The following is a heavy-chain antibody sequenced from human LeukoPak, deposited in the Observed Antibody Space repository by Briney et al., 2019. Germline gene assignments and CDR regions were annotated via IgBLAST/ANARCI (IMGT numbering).Heavy chain of an antibody. CDR1: GGTFNSYG. Sequence: SVKVSCKASGGTFNSYGFSWVRQAPGQGLEWMGGIIPIFGTANYAQKFQGRVTITADESTSTAYMELSSLRSEDTAVYYCARGTASGYYYYMDVWGKGTTVTVSS. D-gene: IGHD6-25*01. CDR3: ARGTASGYYYYMDV. CDR2: IIPIFGTA. J-gene: IGHJ6*03. V-gene: IGHV1-69*01.